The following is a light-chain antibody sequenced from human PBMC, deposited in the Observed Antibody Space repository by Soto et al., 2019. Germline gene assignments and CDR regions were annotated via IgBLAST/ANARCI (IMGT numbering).Light chain of an antibody. V-gene: IGKV1-33*01. J-gene: IGKJ4*01. CDR1: QDISNY. CDR2: DAS. CDR3: QQYDNPLT. Sequence: DIRMTQSPSSLSASVGDRVTITCQASQDISNYLNWYQQKPGKAPKLLIYDASNLETGVPSRFSGSGSGTDFTFTISSLQPEDIATYYCQQYDNPLTFGGGTKVEIK.